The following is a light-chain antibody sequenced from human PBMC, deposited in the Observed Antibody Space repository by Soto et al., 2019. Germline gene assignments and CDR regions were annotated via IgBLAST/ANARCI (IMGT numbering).Light chain of an antibody. CDR1: SSNLGTYY. V-gene: IGLV1-51*01. J-gene: IGLJ1*01. CDR3: GSWDSSLDVYV. CDR2: YDS. Sequence: QSVLTQPPSASAAPGQKIMISCSGTSSNLGTYYVSWYLQLPGRAPKVLIYYDSRRHSGIPDRFSGSKSGTSATLAITGLQPGAEGDSSCGSWDSSLDVYVFGGGTKLTVL.